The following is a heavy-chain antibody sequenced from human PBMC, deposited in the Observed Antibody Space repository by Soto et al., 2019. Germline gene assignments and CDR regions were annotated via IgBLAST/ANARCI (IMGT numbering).Heavy chain of an antibody. J-gene: IGHJ4*02. CDR3: ARGRRWLQHVHFDY. V-gene: IGHV3-48*03. D-gene: IGHD5-12*01. CDR2: ISSSGSTI. CDR1: GFTFSSYE. Sequence: EVQLVESGGGLVQPGGSLRLSCAASGFTFSSYEMNWVRQAPGKGLEWVSYISSSGSTIYYADSVKGRFTISRDNAKNSLYLQMNSLRAEDTAVYYCARGRRWLQHVHFDYWGQGTLVTVSS.